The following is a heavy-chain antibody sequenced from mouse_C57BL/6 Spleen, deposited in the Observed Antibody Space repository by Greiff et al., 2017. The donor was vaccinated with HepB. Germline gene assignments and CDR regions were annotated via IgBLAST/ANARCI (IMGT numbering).Heavy chain of an antibody. CDR1: GFTFSSYG. CDR3: ARHGERDYFDY. V-gene: IGHV5-6*01. CDR2: ISSGGSYT. Sequence: EVHLVESGGDLVKPGGSLKLSCAASGFTFSSYGMSWVRQTPDKRLEWVATISSGGSYTYYPDSVKGRITITKDKAKNTLYQQMSSLKSEDTAMYYCARHGERDYFDYWGQGTTLTVSS. J-gene: IGHJ2*01.